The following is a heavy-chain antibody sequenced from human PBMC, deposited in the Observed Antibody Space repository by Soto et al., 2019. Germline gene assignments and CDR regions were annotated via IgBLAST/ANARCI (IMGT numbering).Heavy chain of an antibody. Sequence: GGSLRLSCADSGFTCDDYAMHWLRPAPGKDLEWVSGSSWNSGSIGYADSVKGRFTISRDNAKNSLYLQMNSLRAEDTALYYCAKDWRHYDFWSGYYEAFDIWGQRTMVTVSS. CDR3: AKDWRHYDFWSGYYEAFDI. CDR1: GFTCDDYA. V-gene: IGHV3-9*01. D-gene: IGHD3-3*01. J-gene: IGHJ3*02. CDR2: SSWNSGSI.